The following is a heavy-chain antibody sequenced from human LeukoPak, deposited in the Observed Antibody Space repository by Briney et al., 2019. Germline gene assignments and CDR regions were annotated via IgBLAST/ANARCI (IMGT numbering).Heavy chain of an antibody. Sequence: GGSLRLSCAASGFTFSSYAMSGVRQAPGKGLEGVSAFSGSGGSTYYADPVKGRFTISRDNSKNTLYLQMNSLRAEDTAVYYCAKGPYGDYAGWYFQHWGQGTLVTVSS. CDR3: AKGPYGDYAGWYFQH. CDR1: GFTFSSYA. J-gene: IGHJ1*01. D-gene: IGHD4-17*01. CDR2: FSGSGGST. V-gene: IGHV3-23*01.